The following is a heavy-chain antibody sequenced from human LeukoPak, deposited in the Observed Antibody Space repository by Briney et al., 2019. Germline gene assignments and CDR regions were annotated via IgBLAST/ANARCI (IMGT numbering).Heavy chain of an antibody. CDR2: FHHSGNT. Sequence: SGPGLVKPSETLSLTCSVSGASISRYYWSWIRQPPGKGLEWIGYFHHSGNTNYSPSLSSRITMSVDTSKNQFSLRLNSVTAADTAVYYCARTAQYSSSSRDIGYWGQGTLVTVSS. CDR3: ARTAQYSSSSRDIGY. CDR1: GASISRYY. D-gene: IGHD6-6*01. J-gene: IGHJ4*02. V-gene: IGHV4-59*12.